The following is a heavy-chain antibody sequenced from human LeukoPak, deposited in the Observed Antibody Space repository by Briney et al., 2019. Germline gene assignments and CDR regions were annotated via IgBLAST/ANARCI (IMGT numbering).Heavy chain of an antibody. D-gene: IGHD6-13*01. V-gene: IGHV3-23*01. CDR3: AKGSSSSRPYYFDY. CDR2: ITDSSTST. CDR1: GFIVSNNF. Sequence: PGGSLRLSCAASGFIVSNNFMSWVRQAPGKGLEWVSAITDSSTSTYYADSVKGRFTISRHNSKNTLYLQMNSLRAEDTAVYYCAKGSSSSRPYYFDYWGQGTLVTVSS. J-gene: IGHJ4*02.